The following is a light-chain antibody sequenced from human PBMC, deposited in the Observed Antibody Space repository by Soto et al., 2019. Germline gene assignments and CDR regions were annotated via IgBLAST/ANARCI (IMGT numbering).Light chain of an antibody. V-gene: IGKV3-20*01. CDR2: GAS. CDR1: QSVSSSY. CDR3: QQYRSSPLSP. Sequence: EIVLTQSPGTLSLSPGERATLSCRASQSVSSSYLAWYQQKPGQAPRLLIYGASSRATGLPDWFSGSGSGPAFTLTISRLEPAAFAVYYCQQYRSSPLSPFGQGPKLEIK. J-gene: IGKJ2*01.